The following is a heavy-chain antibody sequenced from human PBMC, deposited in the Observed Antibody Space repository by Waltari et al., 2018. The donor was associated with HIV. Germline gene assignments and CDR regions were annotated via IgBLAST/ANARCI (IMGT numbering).Heavy chain of an antibody. CDR3: ARGPFGGQPDKY. D-gene: IGHD3-10*01. CDR1: GYTFTGYY. J-gene: IGHJ4*02. CDR2: INPNSGGT. Sequence: QVQLVQSGAEVKKPGASVKVSCKASGYTFTGYYLHWVRQAPGQGLEWMGWINPNSGGTNDAQKFQGRVTMTRDTSISTAYMELSRLRSDDTAVYYCARGPFGGQPDKYWGQGTLVTVSS. V-gene: IGHV1-2*02.